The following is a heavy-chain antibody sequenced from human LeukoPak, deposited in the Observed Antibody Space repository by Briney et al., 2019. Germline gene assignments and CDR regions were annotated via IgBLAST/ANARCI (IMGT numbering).Heavy chain of an antibody. V-gene: IGHV4-59*01. J-gene: IGHJ3*02. CDR3: ARVGDSGYGFQSDAFDI. D-gene: IGHD5-18*01. Sequence: PGGSLCLSCAVSGVSFSSYSWSWVRQPPGKGLEWIGYICYSGGTTYNPSLKSRVTISVDTSKNQFSLKLSSVTAADTAVYYCARVGDSGYGFQSDAFDIWGQGTMVTVSS. CDR1: GVSFSSYS. CDR2: ICYSGGT.